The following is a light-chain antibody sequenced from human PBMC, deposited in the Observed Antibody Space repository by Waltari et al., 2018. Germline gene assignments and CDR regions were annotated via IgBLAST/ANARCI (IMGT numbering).Light chain of an antibody. V-gene: IGLV1-40*01. Sequence: QSVLTQPPSVSGAPGQGVTLSCTGSSSNTGAGYDVPWYQQLPGTAPKLLIYNNNIRPSGVPARFSGSRSGTSASLAITGLQAEDEADYYCQSYDSSLSGVIFGGGTKLTVL. J-gene: IGLJ2*01. CDR1: SSNTGAGYD. CDR3: QSYDSSLSGVI. CDR2: NNN.